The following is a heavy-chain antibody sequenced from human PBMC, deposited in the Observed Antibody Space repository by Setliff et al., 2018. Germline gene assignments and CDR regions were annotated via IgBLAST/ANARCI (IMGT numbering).Heavy chain of an antibody. D-gene: IGHD7-27*01. V-gene: IGHV4-38-2*01. Sequence: TSETLSLTCAVSGYSISSGYNWGWIRQPPGKGLEWIASIYYRGSTSYNSSLKSRVSISVDTSKNQFSLNLNSVTAADTAVYYCATLTGDRGVDYWGQGRLVTVSS. CDR3: ATLTGDRGVDY. CDR1: GYSISSGYN. CDR2: IYYRGST. J-gene: IGHJ4*02.